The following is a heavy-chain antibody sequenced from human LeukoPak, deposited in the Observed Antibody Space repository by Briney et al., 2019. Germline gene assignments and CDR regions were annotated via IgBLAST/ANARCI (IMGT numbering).Heavy chain of an antibody. Sequence: PSGSLSLSCAASGVTFSDYYMSWIRQAPGKGLEWVSYISSSSSYTNYADSVKGRFTITRDNAKNSLYLQMNSLRAEDTAVYYCASGRYSNYFDYWGQGTLVTVSS. CDR3: ASGRYSNYFDY. V-gene: IGHV3-11*06. D-gene: IGHD4-11*01. CDR1: GVTFSDYY. J-gene: IGHJ4*02. CDR2: ISSSSSYT.